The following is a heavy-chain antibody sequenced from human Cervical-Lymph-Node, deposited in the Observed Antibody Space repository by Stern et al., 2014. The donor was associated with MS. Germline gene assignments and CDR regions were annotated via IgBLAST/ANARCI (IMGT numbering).Heavy chain of an antibody. V-gene: IGHV5-51*01. CDR1: GYSKFTNYW. CDR3: ARQDYTTSWYSAWFDS. J-gene: IGHJ5*01. CDR2: IHPGGADT. D-gene: IGHD2-2*01. Sequence: VQLVQSGAEVKEPGESLKISCQGLGYSKFTNYWIAWVRQMPGKGLEWXGIIHPGGADTRYRPSFRGQVTISADESTSTAFLEWSSLKASDSAIYYCARQDYTTSWYSAWFDSWGQGTLVTVSS.